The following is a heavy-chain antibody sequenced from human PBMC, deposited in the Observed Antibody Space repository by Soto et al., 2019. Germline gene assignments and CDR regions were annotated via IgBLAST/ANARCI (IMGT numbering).Heavy chain of an antibody. CDR3: ARDPIGPGIFDY. CDR1: GFTFSSYG. J-gene: IGHJ4*02. Sequence: QVQLVESGGGVVQPGRSLRLSCVASGFTFSSYGMHWVRQAPGKGLEWVAVIWDDASDKYYAESVKGRFTIYRDNTKNTMYLQMNSVRAEDTAVYYCARDPIGPGIFDYWGQGTLVTVSS. CDR2: IWDDASDK. D-gene: IGHD1-26*01. V-gene: IGHV3-33*01.